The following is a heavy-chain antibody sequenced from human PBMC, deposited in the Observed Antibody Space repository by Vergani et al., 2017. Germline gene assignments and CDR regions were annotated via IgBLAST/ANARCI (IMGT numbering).Heavy chain of an antibody. V-gene: IGHV4-34*01. CDR2: INHSGST. Sequence: QVQLQQWGAGLLKPSETLSLTCAVYGGSFSGYHWSWIRQPPGKGLEWIGKINHSGSTNYNPSLKSRVTISVDTSKNQFSLRLSSVTAADTAVYYCARRSIPLRGALDYWGQGTLVTVSS. D-gene: IGHD6-6*01. J-gene: IGHJ4*02. CDR1: GGSFSGYH. CDR3: ARRSIPLRGALDY.